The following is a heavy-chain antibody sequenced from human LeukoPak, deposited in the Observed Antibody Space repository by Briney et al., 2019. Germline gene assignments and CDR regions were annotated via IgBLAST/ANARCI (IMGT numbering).Heavy chain of an antibody. V-gene: IGHV4-34*01. J-gene: IGHJ4*02. CDR2: INHSGST. Sequence: GSLRLSCAASGFTFSSYAMSWVRQPPGKGLEWIGEINHSGSTNYNPSLKSRVTISVDTSKNQFSLKLSSVTAADTAVYYCARGLYGIAARGAIDYWGQGTLVTVSS. CDR1: GFTFSSYA. D-gene: IGHD6-6*01. CDR3: ARGLYGIAARGAIDY.